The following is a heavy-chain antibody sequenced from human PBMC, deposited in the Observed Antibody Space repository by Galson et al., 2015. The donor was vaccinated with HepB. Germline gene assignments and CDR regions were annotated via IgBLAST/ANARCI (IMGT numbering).Heavy chain of an antibody. CDR1: GFTFSSYS. CDR2: ISSSSSYI. Sequence: SLRLSCAASGFTFSSYSMNWVRQAPGKGLEWVSSISSSSSYIYYADSVKGRFTISRDNAKNSLYLQMNSLRAEDTAVYYCARLYCSGGSCYAYYYGMDVWGQGTTVTVSS. J-gene: IGHJ6*02. V-gene: IGHV3-21*01. CDR3: ARLYCSGGSCYAYYYGMDV. D-gene: IGHD2-15*01.